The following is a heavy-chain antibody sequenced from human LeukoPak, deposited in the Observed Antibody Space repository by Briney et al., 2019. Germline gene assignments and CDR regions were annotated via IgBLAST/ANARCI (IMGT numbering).Heavy chain of an antibody. CDR3: ARVGYYDILTGYGGYFDY. CDR1: GGSISSYY. D-gene: IGHD3-9*01. J-gene: IGHJ4*02. CDR2: IYYSGST. V-gene: IGHV4-59*01. Sequence: SETLSLTCTVSGGSISSYYWSWIRQPPGKGLEWIGYIYYSGSTNYNPSLKSRVTISVDTSKNQFSQKLSSVTAADTAVYYCARVGYYDILTGYGGYFDYWGQGTLVTVSS.